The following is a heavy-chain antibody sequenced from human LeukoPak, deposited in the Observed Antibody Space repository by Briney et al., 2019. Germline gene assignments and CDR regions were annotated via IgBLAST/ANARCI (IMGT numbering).Heavy chain of an antibody. J-gene: IGHJ4*02. V-gene: IGHV6-1*01. CDR1: GDSVSNDAAT. CDR2: TYFRSTWKS. D-gene: IGHD2-8*02. CDR3: ARDGYWAF. Sequence: SQTLSLTCAISGDSVSNDAATWNWIRQSPSRGLEWLGRTYFRSTWKSTYRASLQSRLTIMADTSKNQFSLQLRSVTPEDTAVYYCARDGYWAFWGQGTLVTVSS.